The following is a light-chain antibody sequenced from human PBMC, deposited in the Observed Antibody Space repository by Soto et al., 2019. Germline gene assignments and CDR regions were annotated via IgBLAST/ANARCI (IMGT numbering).Light chain of an antibody. CDR2: AAY. Sequence: DIQMTQSPSSLSASVGDRVTITCRASQSIGSYLNWYQHKPGRAPKLLIYAAYSLQSGVPSRFSGGGSGTDFTLTISNLQLEDFATYYCQQSYDFPFTFGQGTKWRSN. J-gene: IGKJ2*01. CDR3: QQSYDFPFT. V-gene: IGKV1-39*01. CDR1: QSIGSY.